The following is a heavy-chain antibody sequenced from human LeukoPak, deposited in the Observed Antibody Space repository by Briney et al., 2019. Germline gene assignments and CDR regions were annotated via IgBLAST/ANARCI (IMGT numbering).Heavy chain of an antibody. CDR1: GGSISSYY. CDR2: IYTSGGT. Sequence: SETLSLTCTVSGGSISSYYWSWIRQPAGKGLEWIGRIYTSGGTNYNPSLKSRVTMSVDTSKNQFSLKLSSVTAADTAVYYCARDSTPYCSGGSCYSRIDYWGQGTLVTVSS. J-gene: IGHJ4*02. D-gene: IGHD2-15*01. V-gene: IGHV4-4*07. CDR3: ARDSTPYCSGGSCYSRIDY.